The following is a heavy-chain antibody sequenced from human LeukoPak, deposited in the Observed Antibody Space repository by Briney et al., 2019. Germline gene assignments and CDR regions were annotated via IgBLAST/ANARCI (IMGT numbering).Heavy chain of an antibody. J-gene: IGHJ4*02. D-gene: IGHD6-6*01. V-gene: IGHV4-59*01. CDR2: IYYSGST. Sequence: SETLSLTCTVSGGSISSYYWSWIRQPPGKGLEWIGYIYYSGSTNYNPSLKSRVTISVDTSKNQFSLKLSSVTAADTAVYYCARWGTLRQLVSPHFDYWGQGTLVTVSS. CDR3: ARWGTLRQLVSPHFDY. CDR1: GGSISSYY.